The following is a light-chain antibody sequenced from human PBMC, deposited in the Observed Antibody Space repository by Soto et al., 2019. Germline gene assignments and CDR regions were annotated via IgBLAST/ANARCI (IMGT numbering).Light chain of an antibody. CDR3: QQYNIWPNPWP. J-gene: IGKJ1*01. V-gene: IGKV3D-15*01. CDR2: AAS. Sequence: VSTGKRSTFFGWAIQSISSNLAWYQQKPGRAPRLLVYAASTRATGIPDRFSGSGSGAEFTLTISSLQAEDFAVYYCQQYNIWPNPWPFAQGTKVAIK. CDR1: QSISSN.